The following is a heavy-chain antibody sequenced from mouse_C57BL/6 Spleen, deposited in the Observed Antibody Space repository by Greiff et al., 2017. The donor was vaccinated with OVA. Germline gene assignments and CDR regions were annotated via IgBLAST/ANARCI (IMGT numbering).Heavy chain of an antibody. Sequence: EVKLVESGGGLVQPKGSLKLSCAASGFSFNTYAMNWVRQAPGKGLEWVARIRSKSNNYATYYADSVKDRFTISRDDSESMLYLQMNNLKTEDTAMYYCVRHGPLPDGDYWGQGTSVTVSS. CDR1: GFSFNTYA. CDR3: VRHGPLPDGDY. CDR2: IRSKSNNYAT. D-gene: IGHD2-1*01. V-gene: IGHV10-1*01. J-gene: IGHJ4*01.